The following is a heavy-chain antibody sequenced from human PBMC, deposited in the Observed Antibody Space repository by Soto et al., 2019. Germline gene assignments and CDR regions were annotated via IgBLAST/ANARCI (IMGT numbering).Heavy chain of an antibody. CDR2: IVVGSGNT. CDR1: GFTFTSSA. CDR3: AAEHCSSTSCYSYYYGMDV. V-gene: IGHV1-58*01. Sequence: QMQLVQSGPEVKQPGTSVKVSCKASGFTFTSSAVQWVRQARGQRLEWIGWIVVGSGNTNYAQKFQERVTITRDMSTSTAYMELSSLRSEDTAVYYCAAEHCSSTSCYSYYYGMDVWGQGTTVTVSS. D-gene: IGHD2-2*01. J-gene: IGHJ6*02.